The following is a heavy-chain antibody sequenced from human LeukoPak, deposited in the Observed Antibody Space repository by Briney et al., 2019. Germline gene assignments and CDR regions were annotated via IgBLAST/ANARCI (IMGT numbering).Heavy chain of an antibody. CDR3: ARDLNSYFDY. Sequence: GGSLRLSCAASGFTFSSYNMNWVRQAPGKGLEWVSSITSSSSYIYYADSVKGRFTISRDNAKNSLYLQINSLRAEDTAVYYCARDLNSYFDYWGQGTLVTVSS. V-gene: IGHV3-21*01. CDR2: ITSSSSYI. CDR1: GFTFSSYN. J-gene: IGHJ4*02. D-gene: IGHD2/OR15-2a*01.